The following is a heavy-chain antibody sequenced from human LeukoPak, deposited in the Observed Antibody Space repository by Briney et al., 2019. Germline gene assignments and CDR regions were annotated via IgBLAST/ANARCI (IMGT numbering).Heavy chain of an antibody. Sequence: GGSLRLSCAASGFTFSSHWMTWIRQAPGKGPEWVSYISSSSTYIYYADSVKGRFTISRDNAKNSVYLQMNSLRADDTAVYFCTRLRTYYDSSGLDYWGLGTLVTVSS. CDR3: TRLRTYYDSSGLDY. J-gene: IGHJ4*02. D-gene: IGHD3-22*01. V-gene: IGHV3-21*05. CDR2: ISSSSTYI. CDR1: GFTFSSHW.